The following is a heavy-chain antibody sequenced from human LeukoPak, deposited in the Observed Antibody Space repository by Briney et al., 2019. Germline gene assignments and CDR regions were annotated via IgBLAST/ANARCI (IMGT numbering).Heavy chain of an antibody. D-gene: IGHD3-9*01. J-gene: IGHJ3*02. Sequence: ASVKVSCKGSGYNFDRYGVNWVRQAPGQGLEWMGWISAYNGNTNYAQKLQGRVTMTTDTSTSTAYMELRSLRSDDTAVYYCATPGVLRYFDWSRTGAFDIWGQGTMVTVSS. CDR1: GYNFDRYG. CDR3: ATPGVLRYFDWSRTGAFDI. V-gene: IGHV1-18*04. CDR2: ISAYNGNT.